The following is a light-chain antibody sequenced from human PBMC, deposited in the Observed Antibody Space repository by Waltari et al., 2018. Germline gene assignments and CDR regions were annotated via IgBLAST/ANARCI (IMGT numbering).Light chain of an antibody. Sequence: DIQLTQSPSSLSASVGDSVTITCRASRGIDAFLNWFQQQTGKATKLLVYDASTLQRGVPPSFSGTRIGTDFSLTISDLQPEDCATYCCQQSYSAPFTFGRGTRLE. CDR3: QQSYSAPFT. V-gene: IGKV1-39*01. J-gene: IGKJ5*01. CDR1: RGIDAF. CDR2: DAS.